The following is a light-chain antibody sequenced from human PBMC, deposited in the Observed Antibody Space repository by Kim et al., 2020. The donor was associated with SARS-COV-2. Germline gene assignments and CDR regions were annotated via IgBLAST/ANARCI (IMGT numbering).Light chain of an antibody. Sequence: GQSVTISCTGTSSDLGGYNFGSWYQPHPGKAPKLLIREVGKRPSGVPDRFSGSKSGNTASLIVSGLQAEDEADYYCSSYAGSQNVIFGGGTQLTVL. CDR1: SSDLGGYNF. CDR3: SSYAGSQNVI. CDR2: EVG. V-gene: IGLV2-8*01. J-gene: IGLJ2*01.